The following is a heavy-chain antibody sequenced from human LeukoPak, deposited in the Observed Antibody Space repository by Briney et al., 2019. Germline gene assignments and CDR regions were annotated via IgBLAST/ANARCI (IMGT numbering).Heavy chain of an antibody. CDR1: GFTFSSYA. D-gene: IGHD3-10*01. V-gene: IGHV3-23*01. J-gene: IGHJ4*02. Sequence: GESLRLSCAASGFTFSSYAMSWVRQAPGKGLERVSTITGSGGSTYYADSVKGRFTISRDNSKNTLGLQMNSLRAEGTAVYYCAKDLSCPDYWGQGTQVSVSS. CDR2: ITGSGGST. CDR3: AKDLSCPDY.